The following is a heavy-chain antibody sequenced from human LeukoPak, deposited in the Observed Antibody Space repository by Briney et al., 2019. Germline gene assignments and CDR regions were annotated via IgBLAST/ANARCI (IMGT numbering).Heavy chain of an antibody. Sequence: GESLKISCKGSGYSFTSYWIGWVRQMPGKGLEWMGIIYPGDSDTRYSPSFQGQVTISADKSISTAYLQWSSLKASDTAMYYCARHEGLYGTAAGIDYWGQGTLVTVSS. J-gene: IGHJ4*02. D-gene: IGHD3-10*01. CDR1: GYSFTSYW. V-gene: IGHV5-51*01. CDR2: IYPGDSDT. CDR3: ARHEGLYGTAAGIDY.